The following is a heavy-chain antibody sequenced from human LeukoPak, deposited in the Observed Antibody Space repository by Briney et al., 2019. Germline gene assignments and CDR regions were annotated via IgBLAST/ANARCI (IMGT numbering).Heavy chain of an antibody. CDR1: GFTFSSYS. V-gene: IGHV3-21*01. Sequence: GGSLRLSCAASGFTFSSYSMNWVRQAPGKGLEWVSPISSSSSYIYYADSVKGRFTISRDNAKNSLYLQMNSLRAEDTAVYYCAREYEVAVAGGFDYWGQGTLVTVSS. CDR3: AREYEVAVAGGFDY. CDR2: ISSSSSYI. J-gene: IGHJ4*02. D-gene: IGHD6-19*01.